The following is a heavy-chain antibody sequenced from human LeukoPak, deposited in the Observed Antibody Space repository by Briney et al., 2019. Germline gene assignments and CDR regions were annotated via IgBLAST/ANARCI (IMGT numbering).Heavy chain of an antibody. V-gene: IGHV3-23*01. CDR3: AKEGYDTCGFRCDF. CDR1: GFTFRDYA. J-gene: IGHJ4*02. D-gene: IGHD3-22*01. Sequence: GGSLRLSCAASGFTFRDYAMSWVRQVPGKGLEWVSAISGSGFRTHNADSVKGRFTISRDNSRNTVYLQMNNLRAEDTALYYCAKEGYDTCGFRCDFWGQGTLVTVSS. CDR2: ISGSGFRT.